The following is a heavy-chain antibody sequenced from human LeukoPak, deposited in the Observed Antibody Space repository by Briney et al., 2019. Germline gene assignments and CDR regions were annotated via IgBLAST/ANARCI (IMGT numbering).Heavy chain of an antibody. D-gene: IGHD2-2*01. CDR2: IKSKTDGGTT. J-gene: IGHJ1*01. Sequence: GSLRLSCAASGFTFSSYEMNWVRQAPGKGLEWVGRIKSKTDGGTTDYAAPVKGRFTISRDDSKNTLYLQMNSLKTEDTAVYYCTTYCIITSCPRTYFQHWGQGTLVTVSS. CDR1: GFTFSSYE. CDR3: TTYCIITSCPRTYFQH. V-gene: IGHV3-15*01.